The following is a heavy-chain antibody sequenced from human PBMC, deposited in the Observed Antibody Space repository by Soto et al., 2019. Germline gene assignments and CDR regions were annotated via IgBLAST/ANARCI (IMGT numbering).Heavy chain of an antibody. J-gene: IGHJ4*01. Sequence: EVQLGESGGDLVKPGGSLRLSCGGSGFVFSNAWINWVRQAPGKGLEWFGRIKRKTDGGTTDFSAAVKGRFAISRNDSRNMMFMPMNSLKTDDTGTYYGTTDSYSATTVIRFAYWGHGTPVTVSS. V-gene: IGHV3-15*07. CDR2: IKRKTDGGTT. CDR3: TTDSYSATTVIRFAY. D-gene: IGHD1-26*01. CDR1: GFVFSNAW.